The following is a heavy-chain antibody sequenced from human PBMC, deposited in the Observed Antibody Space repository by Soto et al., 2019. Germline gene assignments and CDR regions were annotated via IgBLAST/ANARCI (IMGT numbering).Heavy chain of an antibody. Sequence: ASVKVSCKASGYTFTSYGISWVRQAPGQGLEWMGWISAYNGNTNYAQKLQGRVTMTTDTSTSTAYMELRSLRSDDTAVYYCAIALTGITLEPDNWFDPWGQGSLVTVSS. J-gene: IGHJ5*02. V-gene: IGHV1-18*01. D-gene: IGHD1-7*01. CDR1: GYTFTSYG. CDR3: AIALTGITLEPDNWFDP. CDR2: ISAYNGNT.